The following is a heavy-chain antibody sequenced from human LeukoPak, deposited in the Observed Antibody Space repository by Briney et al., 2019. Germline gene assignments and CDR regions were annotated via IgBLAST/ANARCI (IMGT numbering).Heavy chain of an antibody. Sequence: SETLSLTCTVYGGSISSYYWSWIRHPPGKGLECIGYMYYSGSTNYNPSLKSRVTISVDTSKNQFSLKLSSVTAADTAVYYCARVMVRVVILAFRRGHWFVPWGQGTLVTVSS. CDR2: MYYSGST. CDR3: ARVMVRVVILAFRRGHWFVP. D-gene: IGHD3-10*01. J-gene: IGHJ5*02. CDR1: GGSISSYY. V-gene: IGHV4-59*01.